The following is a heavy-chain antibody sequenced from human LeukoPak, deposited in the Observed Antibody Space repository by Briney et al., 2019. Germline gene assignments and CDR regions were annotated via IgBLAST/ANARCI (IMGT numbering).Heavy chain of an antibody. CDR1: GGSFSGYY. CDR2: INHSGST. Sequence: PSETLSLTCAVYGGSFSGYYWSWIRQPPGKGLEWIGEINHSGSTNYNPSLKSRVTISVDTSENQFSLKLSSVTAADTAVYYCARASWAKPFDYWGQGTLVTVSS. CDR3: ARASWAKPFDY. V-gene: IGHV4-34*01. J-gene: IGHJ4*02. D-gene: IGHD3-16*01.